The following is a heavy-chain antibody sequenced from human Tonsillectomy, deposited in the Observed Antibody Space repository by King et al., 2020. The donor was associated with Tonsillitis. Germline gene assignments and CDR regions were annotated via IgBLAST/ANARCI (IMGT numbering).Heavy chain of an antibody. CDR3: ARDWGGRLQLGY. D-gene: IGHD5-24*01. CDR2: IKQDGSEK. CDR1: GFSFSSYW. J-gene: IGHJ4*02. V-gene: IGHV3-7*03. Sequence: VQLVESGGGLVQPGGSLRLSCAASGFSFSSYWMSWVRQAPGKGLEWVANIKQDGSEKYYVDSAKGRFTISRDNAKNSLYLQMNSLRAEDTAVYYCARDWGGRLQLGYWGQGTLVTVSS.